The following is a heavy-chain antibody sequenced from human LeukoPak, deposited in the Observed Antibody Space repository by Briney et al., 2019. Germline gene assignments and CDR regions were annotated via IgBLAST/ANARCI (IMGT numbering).Heavy chain of an antibody. V-gene: IGHV3-30*03. CDR2: ISYDGGNK. D-gene: IGHD4-23*01. CDR1: GFIFSRFG. CDR3: ARDPWESFGGRYYYYGMDV. J-gene: IGHJ6*02. Sequence: GRSLRLSCAASGFIFSRFGIHWVRQAPGKGLEWLAVISYDGGNKYYADSVKGRFTISRDNSKNTLSLEMNSLRPEDTGVYYCARDPWESFGGRYYYYGMDVWGQGTTVSVYS.